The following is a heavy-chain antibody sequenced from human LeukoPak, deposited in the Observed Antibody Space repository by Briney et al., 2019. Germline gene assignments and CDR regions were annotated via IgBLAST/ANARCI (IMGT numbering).Heavy chain of an antibody. V-gene: IGHV3-23*01. Sequence: GGSLRLSCAASGFTFSSSAMSWVRQAPGKGLEWVSVISGSGGDTYYADFVKGRFTISGDNSKNTVYLQMNSLRAEDTALYYCAKGGVYGDYYFDYWGQGTLVTDSS. CDR2: ISGSGGDT. D-gene: IGHD4-17*01. CDR3: AKGGVYGDYYFDY. J-gene: IGHJ4*02. CDR1: GFTFSSSA.